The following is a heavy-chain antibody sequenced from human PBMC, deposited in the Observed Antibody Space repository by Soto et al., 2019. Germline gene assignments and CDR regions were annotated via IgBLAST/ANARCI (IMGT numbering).Heavy chain of an antibody. CDR1: GYTFTSYG. CDR3: AICSGGSCYEVSWFDP. V-gene: IGHV1-18*01. Sequence: ASVKVSCKASGYTFTSYGISWVRQAPGQGLEWMGRISPYNGKTNYAQKFQGRVTITADKSTSTAYMELSSLRSEDTAVYYCAICSGGSCYEVSWFDPWGQGTLVTVSS. D-gene: IGHD2-15*01. J-gene: IGHJ5*02. CDR2: ISPYNGKT.